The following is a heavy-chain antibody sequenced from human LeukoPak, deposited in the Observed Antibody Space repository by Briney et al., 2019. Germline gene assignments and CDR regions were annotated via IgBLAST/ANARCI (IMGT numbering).Heavy chain of an antibody. CDR2: IFTSGSP. CDR3: ARRWNYKDAFDI. V-gene: IGHV4-61*02. J-gene: IGHJ3*02. D-gene: IGHD1-7*01. Sequence: SETLSLTCDVSGGSISSGTHYWTWVRQPVGKGLEWLGRIFTSGSPTYNSSLKSRLTISLDKPKNQFSLRLSFVTAADTAVYYCARRWNYKDAFDIWGQGTMVTVSS. CDR1: GGSISSGTHY.